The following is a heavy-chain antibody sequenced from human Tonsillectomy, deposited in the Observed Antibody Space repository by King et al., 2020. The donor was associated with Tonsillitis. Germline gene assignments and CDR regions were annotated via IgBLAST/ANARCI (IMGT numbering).Heavy chain of an antibody. Sequence: VQLVESGGGLVKPGGSVRLSCAASGFTFSYAWMSWVRQAPGKGLEWVGQIKGKSDGETIDYAAPVKGRFVISRDDSKNPLYLEMNSLKTADTAVYYCSTACGSARCYGWACFDTWGQGSLVTVSS. V-gene: IGHV3-15*01. CDR1: GFTFSYAW. CDR2: IKGKSDGETI. J-gene: IGHJ5*02. D-gene: IGHD2-2*01. CDR3: STACGSARCYGWACFDT.